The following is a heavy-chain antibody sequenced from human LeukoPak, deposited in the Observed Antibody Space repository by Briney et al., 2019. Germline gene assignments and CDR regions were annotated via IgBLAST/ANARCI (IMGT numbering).Heavy chain of an antibody. J-gene: IGHJ4*02. V-gene: IGHV4-59*01. CDR3: ARYGLAYTYDF. CDR2: IYYSGST. D-gene: IGHD3-16*01. CDR1: GGSISPYY. Sequence: SETLSLTCTVSGGSISPYYWSWIRQPPGKGLEWIGYIYYSGSTNYNPSLKSRVTMSVDTSKNQFSLKLSSVTAADTAVYYCARYGLAYTYDFWGQGTLVTVSS.